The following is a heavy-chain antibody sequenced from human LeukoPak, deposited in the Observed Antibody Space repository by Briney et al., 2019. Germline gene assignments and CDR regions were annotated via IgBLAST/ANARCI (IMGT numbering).Heavy chain of an antibody. CDR1: GFTFSNYW. J-gene: IGHJ4*02. V-gene: IGHV3-7*01. Sequence: GGSLRISCAASGFTFSNYWMNWVRQAPGKGLEWVANIKQDGSEKYYVDSVKGRFTISRDNAKNSLYLQMNSLRAGDTAMYYCARDGNWGQGTLVTVSS. CDR3: ARDGN. CDR2: IKQDGSEK.